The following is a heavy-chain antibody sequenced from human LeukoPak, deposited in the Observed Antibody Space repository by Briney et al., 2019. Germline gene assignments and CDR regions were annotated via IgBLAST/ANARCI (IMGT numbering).Heavy chain of an antibody. CDR2: IIPIFGTA. J-gene: IGHJ6*03. D-gene: IGHD6-19*01. CDR1: GGTFTSYA. Sequence: ASVKVSCKASGGTFTSYAISWVRQAPGQGLEWMGGIIPIFGTANYAQKFHRRVTITADESTSTAYMELSSLRSEDTAVYYCARDRGAVAGDYYYYYMDVWGKGTTVTISS. CDR3: ARDRGAVAGDYYYYYMDV. V-gene: IGHV1-69*13.